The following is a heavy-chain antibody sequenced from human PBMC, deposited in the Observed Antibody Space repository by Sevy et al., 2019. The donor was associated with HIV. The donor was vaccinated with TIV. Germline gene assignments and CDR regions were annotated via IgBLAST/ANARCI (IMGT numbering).Heavy chain of an antibody. J-gene: IGHJ4*02. D-gene: IGHD3-16*01. CDR2: ISGSSNYI. Sequence: GGSLRLSCTASGFIFNSYVISWVRQAPGKGLEWVSAISGSSNYIYYAESVKGRFIIPRDNVKNTLYLQMNSLRADDTAVYYCGRGPPDGGDDYFDYWGQGTLVTVSS. CDR1: GFIFNSYV. V-gene: IGHV3-21*06. CDR3: GRGPPDGGDDYFDY.